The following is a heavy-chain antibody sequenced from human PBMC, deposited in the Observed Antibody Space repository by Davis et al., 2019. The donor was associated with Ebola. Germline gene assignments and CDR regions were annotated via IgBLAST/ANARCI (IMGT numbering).Heavy chain of an antibody. CDR3: ARYSYGGYYFDY. D-gene: IGHD5-18*01. Sequence: SETLSLTCTVSGGSISSGSYYWGWNRQPPGKGLEWIGSIYHNGNSYYNPSLKSRVTISVDTSKNHFSLKLRSVTAADTAVYYCARYSYGGYYFDYWGQGTLVTVSS. CDR1: GGSISSGSYY. V-gene: IGHV4-39*07. CDR2: IYHNGNS. J-gene: IGHJ4*02.